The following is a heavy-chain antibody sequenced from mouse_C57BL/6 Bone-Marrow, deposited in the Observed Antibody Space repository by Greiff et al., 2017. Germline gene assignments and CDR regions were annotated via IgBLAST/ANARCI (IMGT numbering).Heavy chain of an antibody. Sequence: EVHLVESGPELVKPGASVKISCKASGYSFTDYNMNWVKQSNGKSLEWIGVINPNYGTTSYNQKFKGKATLTVDQSSSTAYMQLNSLTSEDSAVYDCAKLPLYYYAMDYWGQGTAVTVSS. J-gene: IGHJ4*01. D-gene: IGHD2-1*01. V-gene: IGHV1-39*01. CDR2: INPNYGTT. CDR3: AKLPLYYYAMDY. CDR1: GYSFTDYN.